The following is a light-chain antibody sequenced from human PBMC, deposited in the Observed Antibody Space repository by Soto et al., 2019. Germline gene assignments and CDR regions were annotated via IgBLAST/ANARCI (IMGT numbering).Light chain of an antibody. CDR2: GAS. V-gene: IGKV3-20*01. CDR1: QSVSSSY. Sequence: EIVLTQSPGTLSLSPGERATLSCRASQSVSSSYLAWYQQKPGQAPSLLIYGASSRATGIPDRFSGSGCGTDFTLNISRLEPEEFAVYYCQQYGSSPWTFGLGTKVEIK. CDR3: QQYGSSPWT. J-gene: IGKJ1*01.